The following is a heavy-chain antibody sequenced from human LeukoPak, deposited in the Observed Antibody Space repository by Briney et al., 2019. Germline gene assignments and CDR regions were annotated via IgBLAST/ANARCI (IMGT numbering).Heavy chain of an antibody. V-gene: IGHV4-59*01. CDR2: IYYSGST. Sequence: SETLSLTCTVSGGSISSYYWSWIRQPPGKGLEWIGYIYYSGSTNYNPSLKSRVTISVDTSKNQFSLKLSSVTAADTAVYYCARGAGEVVGATSFDYWGQGTLVTVSS. D-gene: IGHD1-26*01. CDR1: GGSISSYY. J-gene: IGHJ4*02. CDR3: ARGAGEVVGATSFDY.